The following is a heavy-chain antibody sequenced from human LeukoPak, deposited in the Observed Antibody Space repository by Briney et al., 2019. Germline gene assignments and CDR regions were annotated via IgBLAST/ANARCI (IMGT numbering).Heavy chain of an antibody. Sequence: PGGSLRLSCAASGFTFSSYWMSWVRQAPGKGLEWVANIKQDGSEKYYVDSVKGRFTISRDNAKNSLYLQMNSLRAEETAVYYCARDHDYGDYGVGYWGQGTLVTVSS. J-gene: IGHJ4*02. D-gene: IGHD4-17*01. CDR2: IKQDGSEK. CDR3: ARDHDYGDYGVGY. CDR1: GFTFSSYW. V-gene: IGHV3-7*01.